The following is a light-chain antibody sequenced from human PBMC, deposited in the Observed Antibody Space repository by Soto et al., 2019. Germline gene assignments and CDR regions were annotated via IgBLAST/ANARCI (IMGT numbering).Light chain of an antibody. CDR2: GAS. CDR3: QQYNSWPRT. V-gene: IGKV3-15*01. J-gene: IGKJ1*01. CDR1: QTFSSN. Sequence: EIVMTQSPATLSVSPGERATLSCWASQTFSSNLAWYQQKPGPAPRLLISGASTRATGIPARFTGSGSGTEFTLTISSLQSEDFAVYYCQQYNSWPRTFGQGTKVEIK.